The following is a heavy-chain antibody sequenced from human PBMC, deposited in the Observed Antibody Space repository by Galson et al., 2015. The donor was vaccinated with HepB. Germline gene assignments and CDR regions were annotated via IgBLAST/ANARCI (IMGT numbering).Heavy chain of an antibody. CDR3: TSLNDRDAFNI. Sequence: SLRLSCAASGFIFSKDWMTWVRQAPGKGLEWVGRIKSKADGGTTDYAAPVKGRSSISRDDSKATLYLQMDNLQTEDTAAYYCTSLNDRDAFNIWGPGTMVTVSS. J-gene: IGHJ3*02. D-gene: IGHD1-1*01. CDR1: GFIFSKDW. CDR2: IKSKADGGTT. V-gene: IGHV3-15*07.